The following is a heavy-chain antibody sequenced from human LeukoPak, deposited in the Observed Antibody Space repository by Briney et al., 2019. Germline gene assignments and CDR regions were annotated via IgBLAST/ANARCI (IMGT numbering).Heavy chain of an antibody. Sequence: SETLSLTCTVSGGSISSYYWSWIRQPPGKGLEWIGYIYYSGSTNYNPSLKSRVTISVDTSKNQFSLKLSSVTAADTAVYYCARVLRVSPRSFDPWGQGTLVTVSS. V-gene: IGHV4-59*08. J-gene: IGHJ5*02. CDR3: ARVLRVSPRSFDP. D-gene: IGHD3-16*01. CDR2: IYYSGST. CDR1: GGSISSYY.